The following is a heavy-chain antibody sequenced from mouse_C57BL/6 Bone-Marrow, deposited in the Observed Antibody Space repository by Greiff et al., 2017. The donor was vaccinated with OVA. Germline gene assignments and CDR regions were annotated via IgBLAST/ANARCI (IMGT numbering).Heavy chain of an antibody. CDR1: GFTFSDYY. J-gene: IGHJ1*03. CDR2: INYDGSST. D-gene: IGHD1-1*01. CDR3: ARDHDCGSSCGYFDV. V-gene: IGHV5-16*01. Sequence: DVQLVESEGGLVQPGSSMKLSCTASGFTFSDYYMAWVRQVPEKGLEWVANINYDGSSTYYLDSLKSRFIISRDNAKNILYLQMSSLKSEDTATYYCARDHDCGSSCGYFDVWGTGTTVTVSS.